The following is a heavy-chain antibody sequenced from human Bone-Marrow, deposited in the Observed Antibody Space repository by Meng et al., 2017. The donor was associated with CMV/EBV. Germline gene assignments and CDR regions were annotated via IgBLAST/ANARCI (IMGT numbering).Heavy chain of an antibody. Sequence: SETLSLTCTVSGGSVSSGSYYWSWIRQPPGKGLEWIGYIYYSGSTNYNPSLKSRVTISVDTSKNQFSLKLSSVTAADTAVYYCAKTRRSSSGWGGPYYFDYWGQGTLVTVSS. CDR3: AKTRRSSSGWGGPYYFDY. J-gene: IGHJ4*02. V-gene: IGHV4-61*01. CDR1: GGSVSSGSYY. D-gene: IGHD6-19*01. CDR2: IYYSGST.